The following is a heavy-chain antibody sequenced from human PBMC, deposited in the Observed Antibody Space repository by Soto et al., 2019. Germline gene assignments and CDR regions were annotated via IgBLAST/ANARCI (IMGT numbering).Heavy chain of an antibody. J-gene: IGHJ4*02. CDR1: GGSISSGGYS. CDR2: MYHSGST. V-gene: IGHV4-30-2*03. CDR3: ARLTYDSKDY. Sequence: PSETLSLTCAVSGGSISSGGYSWGWIRQPPGKGLEWIGSMYHSGSTYYNPSLKSRVTISVDTSKNQFSLKLSSVTAADTAVYYCARLTYDSKDYWGQGTLVTVSS. D-gene: IGHD3-22*01.